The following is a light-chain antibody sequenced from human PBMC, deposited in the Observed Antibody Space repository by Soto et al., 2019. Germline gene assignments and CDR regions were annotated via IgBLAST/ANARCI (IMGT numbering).Light chain of an antibody. Sequence: QSVLTQPPSASGSPGQSVTISCTGASSDVGGYSYVSWYQQHPDKAPKLMIYEVSKRPSGVPDRFSGSKSGNTASLTVSGLQAEDEADYYCSSYGGSNNLVFGGGTKLTVL. V-gene: IGLV2-8*01. J-gene: IGLJ2*01. CDR2: EVS. CDR3: SSYGGSNNLV. CDR1: SSDVGGYSY.